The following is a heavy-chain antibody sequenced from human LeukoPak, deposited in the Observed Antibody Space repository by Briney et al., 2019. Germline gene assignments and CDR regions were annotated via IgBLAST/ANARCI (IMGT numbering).Heavy chain of an antibody. CDR1: GFTFSDYY. CDR2: ISSSSSYT. V-gene: IGHV3-11*06. J-gene: IGHJ3*02. D-gene: IGHD6-19*01. Sequence: GGSLSLSCAASGFTFSDYYMRWMRQAPGRGGEDISYISSSSSYTNYADSVKGRFTISRDNAKTSLYPQRNSLRAEDTAVYYCARDHDSSGGYGGHDAFDIWGQGTMVTVSS. CDR3: ARDHDSSGGYGGHDAFDI.